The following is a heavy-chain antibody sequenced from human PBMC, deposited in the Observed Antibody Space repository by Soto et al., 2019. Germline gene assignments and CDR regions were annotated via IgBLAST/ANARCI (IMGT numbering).Heavy chain of an antibody. CDR3: AKGWSGYASVYYYGMDV. CDR2: ISGSGGST. J-gene: IGHJ6*02. V-gene: IGHV3-23*01. D-gene: IGHD3-3*01. Sequence: PGGSLRLSCAASGFTFSSYAMSWVRQAPGKGLEWVSAISGSGGSTYYADSVKGRFTISRDNSKNTLYLQMNSLRAEDTAVYYCAKGWSGYASVYYYGMDVWGQGTTVTVSS. CDR1: GFTFSSYA.